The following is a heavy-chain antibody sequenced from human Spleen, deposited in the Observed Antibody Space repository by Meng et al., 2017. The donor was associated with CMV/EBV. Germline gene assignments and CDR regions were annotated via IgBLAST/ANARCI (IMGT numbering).Heavy chain of an antibody. CDR3: ARFSSTFGFDY. CDR1: GGSISSSYW. D-gene: IGHD6-13*01. CDR2: IYHSGTT. Sequence: GSLRLSCAVSGGSISSSYWWSWVRQSPRTGLEWIGEIYHSGTTNYNPSLKSRVTISSDKSKNQFPLRLTSVTAADTAVYYCARFSSTFGFDYWGPGTLVTVSS. V-gene: IGHV4-4*02. J-gene: IGHJ4*02.